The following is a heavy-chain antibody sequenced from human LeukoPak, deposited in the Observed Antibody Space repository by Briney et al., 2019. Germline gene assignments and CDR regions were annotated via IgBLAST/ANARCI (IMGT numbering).Heavy chain of an antibody. D-gene: IGHD3-22*01. CDR2: INHSGST. J-gene: IGHJ4*02. V-gene: IGHV4-34*01. CDR3: ARVDYYDSSGIDY. CDR1: GGSFSGYY. Sequence: PSPTLSLTCAVYGGSFSGYYWSWIRHPPGKWLEWLGEINHSGSTNYNPSLKSRVTISVDTSKNQFSLKLSSVTAADTAVYYCARVDYYDSSGIDYWGQGTLVTVSS.